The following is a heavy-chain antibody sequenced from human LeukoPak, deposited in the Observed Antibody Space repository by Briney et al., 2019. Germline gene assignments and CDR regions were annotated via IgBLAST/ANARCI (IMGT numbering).Heavy chain of an antibody. V-gene: IGHV4-61*02. CDR1: GGSISSGSYY. Sequence: PSQALSLTCTVSGGSISSGSYYWSWIRQPAGKGLEWIGRIYTSGSTNYNPSLKSRVTISVDTSKNQFSLKLRSVTAADTAVYYCARDGYHGRGSIYWGQGTLVTVSS. CDR3: ARDGYHGRGSIY. D-gene: IGHD5-12*01. J-gene: IGHJ4*02. CDR2: IYTSGST.